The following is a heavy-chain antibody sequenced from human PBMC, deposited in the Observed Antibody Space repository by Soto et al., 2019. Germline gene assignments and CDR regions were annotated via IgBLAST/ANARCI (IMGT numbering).Heavy chain of an antibody. D-gene: IGHD3-3*01. CDR3: ARATKDYDFWSGYHNGLYYFDY. Sequence: SETLSLTCTVSGGSISSCSYYWGWIRQPPGKGLEWIGYIYYSGSTNYNPSLKSRVTISVDTSKNQFSLKLSSVTAADTAVYYCARATKDYDFWSGYHNGLYYFDYWGQGTLVTVSS. V-gene: IGHV4-61*01. J-gene: IGHJ4*02. CDR1: GGSISSCSYY. CDR2: IYYSGST.